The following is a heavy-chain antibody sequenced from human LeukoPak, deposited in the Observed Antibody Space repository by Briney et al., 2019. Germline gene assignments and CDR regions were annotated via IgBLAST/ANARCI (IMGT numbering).Heavy chain of an antibody. CDR2: ISGNSGSI. Sequence: PGGSLRLSCAASGFPFDDYAMHWVRQAPGKGLEWVSGISGNSGSIDYADSVKGRFTISRDNAKNSLYLQMNSLRAEDTALYYCAKGPLYYYESTGRIDFWGQGTLVTVSS. J-gene: IGHJ4*02. CDR3: AKGPLYYYESTGRIDF. CDR1: GFPFDDYA. V-gene: IGHV3-9*01. D-gene: IGHD3-22*01.